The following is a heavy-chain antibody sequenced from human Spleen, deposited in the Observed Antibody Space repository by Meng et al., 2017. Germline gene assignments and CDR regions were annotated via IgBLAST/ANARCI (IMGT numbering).Heavy chain of an antibody. Sequence: ASVKVSCKASGYTFSDYYIHWVRQAPGQGLEWMGRINPNTGGTDYAQKFQGRVTMTRDTSITTAHMELSRLTSDDTAVYYCARGGGYDFLTTFYNWYFDLWGRGILVTVSS. CDR2: INPNTGGT. V-gene: IGHV1-2*06. J-gene: IGHJ2*01. CDR1: GYTFSDYY. CDR3: ARGGGYDFLTTFYNWYFDL. D-gene: IGHD3-9*01.